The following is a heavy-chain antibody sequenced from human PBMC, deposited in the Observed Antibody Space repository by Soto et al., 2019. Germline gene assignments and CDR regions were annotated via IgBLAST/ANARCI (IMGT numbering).Heavy chain of an antibody. CDR2: IYYSGST. V-gene: IGHV4-39*01. Sequence: LSLTCTVSGGSISSSSYYWGWIRQPPGKGLEWIGSIYYSGSTYYNPSLKSRVTISVDTSKNQFSLKLSSVTAADTAVYYCARQRLLWFGELYTFDYWGQGTLFTVSS. J-gene: IGHJ4*02. CDR1: GGSISSSSYY. CDR3: ARQRLLWFGELYTFDY. D-gene: IGHD3-10*01.